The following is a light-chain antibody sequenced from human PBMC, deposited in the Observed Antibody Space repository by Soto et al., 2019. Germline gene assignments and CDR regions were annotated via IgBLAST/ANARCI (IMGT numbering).Light chain of an antibody. J-gene: IGKJ2*01. V-gene: IGKV3-20*01. Sequence: ENVLTQSPVNLSLSPGEGATLSCRASQVISNNYLAWYQQKPGQAPRVLMYGGSTRATGIPDRFSGGGSGTDFTLNISRLEPEDSAVFYCQQYGRSQPTFGQGTRLEV. CDR2: GGS. CDR3: QQYGRSQPT. CDR1: QVISNNY.